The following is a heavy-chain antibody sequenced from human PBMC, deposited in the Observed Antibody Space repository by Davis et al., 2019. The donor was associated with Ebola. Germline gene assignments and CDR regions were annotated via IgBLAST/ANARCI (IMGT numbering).Heavy chain of an antibody. D-gene: IGHD3-22*01. J-gene: IGHJ4*02. V-gene: IGHV3-7*01. CDR1: GFTFSSYW. CDR3: ACWDEYHDSRGYYYFDY. Sequence: GGSLRLSCAASGFTFSSYWMSWVRQAPGKGLEWVANIKQDGSEKYYVDSVKGRFTISRDNAKNSLYLQMNSLRAEDTAVYYCACWDEYHDSRGYYYFDYWGQGTLVTVSS. CDR2: IKQDGSEK.